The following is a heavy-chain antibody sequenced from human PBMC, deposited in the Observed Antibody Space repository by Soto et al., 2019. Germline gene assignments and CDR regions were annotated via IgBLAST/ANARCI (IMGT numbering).Heavy chain of an antibody. V-gene: IGHV4-39*02. J-gene: IGHJ6*02. CDR3: TRLVGATYYYYGMDV. Sequence: SETLSLTCTLSCGSIDSSSYYWRCIRQPPGMGLEWIGTSYYSGSTYYHPSLNSRVTISVATSRNHLSLKLSSVTAADTAVYYCTRLVGATYYYYGMDVWGQGTTVTVSS. CDR1: CGSIDSSSYY. CDR2: SYYSGST. D-gene: IGHD1-26*01.